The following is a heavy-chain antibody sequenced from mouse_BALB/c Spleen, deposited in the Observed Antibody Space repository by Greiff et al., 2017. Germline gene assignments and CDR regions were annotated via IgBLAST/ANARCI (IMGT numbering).Heavy chain of an antibody. J-gene: IGHJ2*01. CDR3: ARLGPYYGSSSFDY. CDR1: GFTFSSFG. V-gene: IGHV5-17*02. D-gene: IGHD1-1*01. CDR2: ISSGSSTI. Sequence: EVKLMESGGGLVQPGGSRKLSCAASGFTFSSFGMHWVRQAPEKGLEWVAYISSGSSTIYYADTVKGRFTISRDNPKNTLFLQMTSLRSEDTAMYYCARLGPYYGSSSFDYWGQGTTLTVSS.